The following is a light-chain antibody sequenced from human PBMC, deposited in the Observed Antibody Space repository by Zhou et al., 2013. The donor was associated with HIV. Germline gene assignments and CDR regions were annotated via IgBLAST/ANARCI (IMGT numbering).Light chain of an antibody. CDR3: QQRIKWPIT. J-gene: IGKJ5*01. V-gene: IGKV3-11*01. CDR2: DAT. Sequence: EIVMTQSPATLSVSPGERATLSCRASQSVSSYLAWYQQKPGQAPRLLIHDATNRATGIPARFSGSGSGTDFTLTISSLEPEDFAVYYCQQRIKWPITFGQGTRLEIK. CDR1: QSVSSY.